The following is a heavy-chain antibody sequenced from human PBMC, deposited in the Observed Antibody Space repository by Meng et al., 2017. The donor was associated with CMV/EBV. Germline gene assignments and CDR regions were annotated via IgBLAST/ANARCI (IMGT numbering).Heavy chain of an antibody. CDR2: FSYDGGTE. V-gene: IGHV3-30*04. D-gene: IGHD4-17*01. CDR1: GFTFSDYS. Sequence: GESLKISCAASGFTFSDYSMHWVRQAPGKGLEWVAVFSYDGGTEYYADSVKGRFTISRDKSKNTLYLQMNSLRTEDTAVYYCEREGLRGRLLPPGIWGQGTMVTVSS. J-gene: IGHJ3*02. CDR3: EREGLRGRLLPPGI.